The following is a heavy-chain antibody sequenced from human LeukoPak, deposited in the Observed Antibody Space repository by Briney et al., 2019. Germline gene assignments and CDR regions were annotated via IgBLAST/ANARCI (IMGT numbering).Heavy chain of an antibody. CDR1: GGSISSGSYY. Sequence: PSETLSLTCTVSGGSISSGSYYWSWIRQPAGKGLEWIGRIYTSGSTNYNPSLKSRVTISVDTSKNQFSLKLSSVTAADTAVYYCARHALAAAGPIDYWGQGTLVTVSS. J-gene: IGHJ4*02. CDR3: ARHALAAAGPIDY. D-gene: IGHD6-13*01. V-gene: IGHV4-61*02. CDR2: IYTSGST.